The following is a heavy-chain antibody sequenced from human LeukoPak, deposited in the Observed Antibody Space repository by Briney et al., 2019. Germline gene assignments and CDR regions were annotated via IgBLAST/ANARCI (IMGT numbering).Heavy chain of an antibody. V-gene: IGHV3-15*01. CDR1: GFAFSNAW. D-gene: IGHD2-2*01. CDR3: KCWGSTSLYYFDY. Sequence: GGSLRLSCAASGFAFSNAWMSWVRQAPGKGLEWVGRIKSKTDGGTTDYAAPVKGRFTISRDDSKNTLYLQMNSLKTGDTAVYYCKCWGSTSLYYFDYWGQGTLVTVSS. J-gene: IGHJ4*02. CDR2: IKSKTDGGTT.